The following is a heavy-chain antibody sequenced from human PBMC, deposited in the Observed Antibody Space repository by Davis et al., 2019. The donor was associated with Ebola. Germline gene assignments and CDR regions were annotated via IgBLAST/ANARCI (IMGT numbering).Heavy chain of an antibody. D-gene: IGHD3-3*01. CDR3: ARGRSGYYNGFDS. Sequence: PGGSLRLSCVASGFTFDDYAMTWVRQAPGKGLQWVSGINWNGGTTGYADFVRGRFTISRDNAKNSVYLQMDSLRTDDTGMYYCARGRSGYYNGFDSWGQGTLVSVSS. CDR1: GFTFDDYA. J-gene: IGHJ4*02. CDR2: INWNGGTT. V-gene: IGHV3-20*04.